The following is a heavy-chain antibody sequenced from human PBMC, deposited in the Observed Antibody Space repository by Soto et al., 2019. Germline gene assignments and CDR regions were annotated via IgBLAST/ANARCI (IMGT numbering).Heavy chain of an antibody. CDR2: ISGSGGST. J-gene: IGHJ4*02. D-gene: IGHD3-22*01. CDR3: AKEGGYYYDSSGYGNY. CDR1: GFAFSSYA. Sequence: GGSLRLSCAASGFAFSSYAMSWVRQAPGKGLEWVSAISGSGGSTYYADSVKGRFTISRDNSKNTLYLQMNSLRAEDTAVYYCAKEGGYYYDSSGYGNYWGQGTLVTVSS. V-gene: IGHV3-23*01.